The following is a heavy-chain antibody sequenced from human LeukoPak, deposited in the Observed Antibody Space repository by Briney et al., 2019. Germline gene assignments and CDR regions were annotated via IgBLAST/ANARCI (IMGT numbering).Heavy chain of an antibody. V-gene: IGHV3-7*03. Sequence: GGSLRLSCAASGFTFSTYAMGWVRQAPGKGLEWVANIKQDGSEKYYVDSVKGRFTISRDNAKNSLYLQMNSLRAEDTAVYYCARVMEAVYYYYGMDVWGQGTTVTVSS. J-gene: IGHJ6*02. CDR2: IKQDGSEK. D-gene: IGHD6-19*01. CDR3: ARVMEAVYYYYGMDV. CDR1: GFTFSTYA.